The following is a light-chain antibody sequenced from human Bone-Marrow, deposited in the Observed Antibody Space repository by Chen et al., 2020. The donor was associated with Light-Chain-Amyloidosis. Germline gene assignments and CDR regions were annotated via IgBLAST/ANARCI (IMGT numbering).Light chain of an antibody. V-gene: IGLV2-14*01. CDR3: SSYTSSSTRPWV. J-gene: IGLJ1*01. CDR1: SSDVGGYNY. CDR2: DVS. Sequence: QSALTQPASVSGSPGQSITISCTGTSSDVGGYNYVSWYQQHPGKAPKLMIYDVSNRPSGVSNRLSGSKSGNTASLTISGLQAEDEADYYCSSYTSSSTRPWVFGTGTKVTVL.